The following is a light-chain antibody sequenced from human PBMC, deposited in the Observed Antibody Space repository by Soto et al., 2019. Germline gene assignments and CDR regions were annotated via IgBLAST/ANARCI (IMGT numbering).Light chain of an antibody. CDR3: QQSFSMPYT. V-gene: IGKV1-39*01. Sequence: DIQMTQSPSSLSASVGDGVTITCRASQKINNYLNWYQQKPGKAPQGLIYAISRLEGGVPSRFSGSGSGTDFTLTITSLQPEDCATYYCQQSFSMPYTFGQGTKLEI. J-gene: IGKJ2*01. CDR2: AIS. CDR1: QKINNY.